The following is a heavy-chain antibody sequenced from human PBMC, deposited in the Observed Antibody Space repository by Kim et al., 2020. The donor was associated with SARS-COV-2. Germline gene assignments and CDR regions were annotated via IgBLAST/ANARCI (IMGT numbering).Heavy chain of an antibody. V-gene: IGHV3-53*01. J-gene: IGHJ4*02. D-gene: IGHD3-10*01. Sequence: YYADSVKGRFTISRDNSKNTLYLQMNNLRVEDTAVYYCARANTYGSGAYDYWGQGTLVTVSS. CDR3: ARANTYGSGAYDY.